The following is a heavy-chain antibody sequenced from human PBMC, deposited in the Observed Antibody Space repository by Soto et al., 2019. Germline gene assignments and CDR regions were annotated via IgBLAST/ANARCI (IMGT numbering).Heavy chain of an antibody. V-gene: IGHV4-4*02. J-gene: IGHJ3*01. CDR1: GGSVTTSKW. D-gene: IGHD6-6*01. CDR3: ARDRVTVAARPDAFDV. CDR2: VYHSGTT. Sequence: QVLLQEPGPGLVKPSGTLSLTCTVSGGSVTTSKWWSWVRQTPGKGLEWIGEVYHSGTTNYNPSLEGRITISVDKSNNQCSLRLTSVTAADAAIYFCARDRVTVAARPDAFDVWGQGTLVTVSS.